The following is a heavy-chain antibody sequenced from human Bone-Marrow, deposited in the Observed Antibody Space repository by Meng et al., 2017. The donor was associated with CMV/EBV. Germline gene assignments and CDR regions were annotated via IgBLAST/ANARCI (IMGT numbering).Heavy chain of an antibody. Sequence: GESLKISCAASGFTFSSYEMNWVRQAPGKGLEWVSYISSSGSTIYYADSVKGRFTISRDNAKNSLYLQMNSLRAEDTAVYYCARVGGSPYYDFWSGYNYYYGMDVWDQGTMVTVSS. J-gene: IGHJ6*02. CDR2: ISSSGSTI. CDR3: ARVGGSPYYDFWSGYNYYYGMDV. V-gene: IGHV3-48*03. CDR1: GFTFSSYE. D-gene: IGHD3-3*01.